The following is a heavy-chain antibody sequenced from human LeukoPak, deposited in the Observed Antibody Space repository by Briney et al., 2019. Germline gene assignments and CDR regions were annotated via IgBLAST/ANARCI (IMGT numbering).Heavy chain of an antibody. V-gene: IGHV4-59*08. J-gene: IGHJ4*02. CDR1: GGSISNYY. CDR2: SYYSGST. CDR3: ARLLSGWYVEF. Sequence: SETLSLTCTISGGSISNYYWSWIRQPLGKGLEWIGYSYYSGSTKYNPSLESRVTISVDTSKNQFSLKLNSVTAADTAVYFCARLLSGWYVEFWGQGTLVTVSS. D-gene: IGHD6-19*01.